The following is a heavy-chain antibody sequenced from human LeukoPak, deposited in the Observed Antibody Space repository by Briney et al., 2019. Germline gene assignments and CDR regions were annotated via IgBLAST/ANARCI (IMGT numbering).Heavy chain of an antibody. CDR1: GFTFSSYW. Sequence: GGSLRLSCAASGFTFSSYWMSWVRQAPGKGLEWVANIKQDGSEKYYVDSVKGRFTISRDNAKNSLYLQMNSLRAEDTAVYYCARDRAVTSFPGYYFDYWGQGTLVTVSS. CDR2: IKQDGSEK. CDR3: ARDRAVTSFPGYYFDY. D-gene: IGHD4-17*01. J-gene: IGHJ4*02. V-gene: IGHV3-7*03.